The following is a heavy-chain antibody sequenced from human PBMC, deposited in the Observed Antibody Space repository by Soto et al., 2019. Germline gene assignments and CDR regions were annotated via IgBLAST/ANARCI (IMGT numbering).Heavy chain of an antibody. J-gene: IGHJ5*02. V-gene: IGHV3-23*01. CDR2: ISGSGGST. D-gene: IGHD6-6*01. CDR1: GFTFSSYA. CDR3: AKXYIAATQTSNNYNWFDP. Sequence: PGGSLRLSCAASGFTFSSYAMSWVRQAPGKGLEWVSAISGSGGSTYYADSVKGRFTISRDNSKNTLYLQMNSLRAEDTAVYYCAKXYIAATQTSNNYNWFDPWGQGTLVTVSS.